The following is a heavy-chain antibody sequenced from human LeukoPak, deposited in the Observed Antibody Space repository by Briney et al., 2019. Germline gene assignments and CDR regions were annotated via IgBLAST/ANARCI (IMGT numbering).Heavy chain of an antibody. V-gene: IGHV3-48*03. CDR2: ISSSGSTI. CDR3: AREGSYYSDAFDI. CDR1: GFTFSSHE. J-gene: IGHJ3*02. Sequence: GGSLRLSCAASGFTFSSHEMNWVRQAPGKGLEWVSYISSSGSTIYYADSVKGRFTISRDNAKNSLYLRMNSLRAEDTAVYYCAREGSYYSDAFDIWGQGTMVTVSS. D-gene: IGHD1-26*01.